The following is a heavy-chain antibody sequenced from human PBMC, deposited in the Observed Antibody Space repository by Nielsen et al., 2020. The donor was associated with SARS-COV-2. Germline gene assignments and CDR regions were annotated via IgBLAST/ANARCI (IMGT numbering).Heavy chain of an antibody. CDR1: GGSISSSSYY. Sequence: SETLSLTCTVSGGSISSSSYYWGWIRQPPGKGLEWIGSIYYSGSTYYNPSLKSRVTISVDTSKNQFSLKLSSVTAADTAVYYCARRGEAKNFDYWGQGTLVTVSS. CDR2: IYYSGST. J-gene: IGHJ4*02. CDR3: ARRGEAKNFDY. D-gene: IGHD1-26*01. V-gene: IGHV4-39*01.